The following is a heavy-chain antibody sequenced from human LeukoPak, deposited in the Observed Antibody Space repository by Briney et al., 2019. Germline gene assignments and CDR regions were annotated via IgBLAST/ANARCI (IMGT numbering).Heavy chain of an antibody. CDR2: IIPIFGTA. Sequence: ASVKVSCKASGRTFSSYAISWVRQAPGQGIEWMGGIIPIFGTANYAQKFQGRVTITTDESTSTAYMELSSLRSEDTAVYYCARVPYGDYASYYYYMDVWGKGTTVTASS. J-gene: IGHJ6*03. CDR1: GRTFSSYA. D-gene: IGHD4-17*01. CDR3: ARVPYGDYASYYYYMDV. V-gene: IGHV1-69*05.